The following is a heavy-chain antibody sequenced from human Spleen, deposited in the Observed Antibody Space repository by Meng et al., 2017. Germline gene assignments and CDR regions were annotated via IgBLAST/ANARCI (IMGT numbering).Heavy chain of an antibody. CDR3: ARGQYDYVWGSYRYSGVDY. CDR1: AYTFTSCD. J-gene: IGHJ4*02. D-gene: IGHD3-16*02. Sequence: VQSGAEVKKPGALVKVSCKASAYTFTSCDINWVRQATGQGLWGMGWMNPNSGNTGYEQKFQGRVTMTRNTSISTAYMELSSLRSEDTAVYYCARGQYDYVWGSYRYSGVDYWGQGTLVTVSS. V-gene: IGHV1-8*01. CDR2: MNPNSGNT.